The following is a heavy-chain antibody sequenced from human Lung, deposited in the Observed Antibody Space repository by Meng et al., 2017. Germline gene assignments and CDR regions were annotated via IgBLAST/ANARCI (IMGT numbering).Heavy chain of an antibody. CDR2: SKSNTDGGTA. CDR3: TWDDKAVSDY. CDR1: GFYFHNVW. J-gene: IGHJ4*02. D-gene: IGHD1-26*01. V-gene: IGHV3-15*01. Sequence: EVSLVACGGGLVKPGGSLRLSCAAFGFYFHNVWMSWVRQAPGKGVEWVGRSKSNTDGGTAEYAAPVTGRFTISRDDSKSTRYLQMSGLRIDDTGVYYCTWDDKAVSDYWGQGTLVTVSS.